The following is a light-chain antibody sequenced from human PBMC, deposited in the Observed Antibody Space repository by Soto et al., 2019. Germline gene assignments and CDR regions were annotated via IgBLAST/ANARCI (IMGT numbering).Light chain of an antibody. Sequence: EIVMTQSPATLSVSPGERATLSCRASQSVGIKLAWYQQKPGQAPRLLIYDTSTRATGIPARFSGSGSGTEFTLTISSLQSVDFAIYYCQQYNKWPPITFGQGTRLEIK. CDR3: QQYNKWPPIT. CDR1: QSVGIK. J-gene: IGKJ5*01. V-gene: IGKV3-15*01. CDR2: DTS.